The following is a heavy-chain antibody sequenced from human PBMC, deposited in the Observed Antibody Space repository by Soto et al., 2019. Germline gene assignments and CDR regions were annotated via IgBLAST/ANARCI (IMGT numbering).Heavy chain of an antibody. CDR3: PRFGHGQADILTGYDDC. J-gene: IGHJ4*02. D-gene: IGHD3-9*01. CDR2: IIPIFGTA. Sequence: SVKLACKASGASLSSYAGIWVRQSTGQGLEWMGGIIPIFGTANYAQKFQGRVTITADKSTSTAYMELSSLRSEDTAVYYCPRFGHGQADILTGYDDCCGQRTLVTVSS. V-gene: IGHV1-69*06. CDR1: GASLSSYA.